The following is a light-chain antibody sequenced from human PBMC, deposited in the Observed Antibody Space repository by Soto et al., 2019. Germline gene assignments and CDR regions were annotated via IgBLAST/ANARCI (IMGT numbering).Light chain of an antibody. J-gene: IGKJ5*01. CDR2: GAS. CDR3: QQYNNWPPIT. CDR1: QSVSSN. Sequence: EIVMTQSPATLSVSPGERATLSCRASQSVSSNLAWYQQKPGQAPRLLIYGASTRATGIPARLGDSGSVTEFTLTISSLQSKDFAVYYYQQYNNWPPITFGQGTRLEIK. V-gene: IGKV3-15*01.